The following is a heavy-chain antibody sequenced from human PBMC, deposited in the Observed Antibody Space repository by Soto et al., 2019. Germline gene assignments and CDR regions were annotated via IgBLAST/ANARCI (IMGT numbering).Heavy chain of an antibody. V-gene: IGHV4-59*02. Sequence: QVQLQESGPGLVKPSETLPLTCSVSDGSVTGYCWSWIRQPPGKGLEWIGCIDYNGRAHYNPSLTSRVTISLDTSNNHFSLKLSSVTTTDTAVYYCARGPDHSKVGYWGQGTLVTVSS. D-gene: IGHD4-4*01. CDR1: DGSVTGYC. CDR2: IDYNGRA. CDR3: ARGPDHSKVGY. J-gene: IGHJ4*02.